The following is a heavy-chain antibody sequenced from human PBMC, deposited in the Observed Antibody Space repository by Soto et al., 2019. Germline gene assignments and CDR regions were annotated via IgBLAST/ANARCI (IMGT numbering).Heavy chain of an antibody. Sequence: QVHLVQSGAEVKKPGSSVKVSCKASGGTFSSYAISWVRQAPGQGLEWMGGIIPIFGTANYAQKFQGRVTITADESTSTAYMELSSLRSEDTAVYYCARVDIVVVPAAIYYYYGMDVWGQGTTVTVSS. D-gene: IGHD2-2*03. CDR3: ARVDIVVVPAAIYYYYGMDV. CDR2: IIPIFGTA. J-gene: IGHJ6*02. V-gene: IGHV1-69*01. CDR1: GGTFSSYA.